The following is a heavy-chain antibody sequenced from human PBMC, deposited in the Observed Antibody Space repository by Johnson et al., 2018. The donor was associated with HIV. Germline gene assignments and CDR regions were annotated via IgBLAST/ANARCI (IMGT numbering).Heavy chain of an antibody. J-gene: IGHJ3*02. CDR3: ARSRFREPAAFDI. CDR2: ISWNSGSI. D-gene: IGHD3-10*01. V-gene: IGHV3-9*03. CDR1: GFTFDDYA. Sequence: EVQVVESGGGLVQPGRSLRLSCAASGFTFDDYAFHWVRQAPGKGLEWVSGISWNSGSIGYADSVKGRFTISRDNAKNTLYLQMGSLRAEDMAVYYCARSRFREPAAFDIWGQGTMVTVSS.